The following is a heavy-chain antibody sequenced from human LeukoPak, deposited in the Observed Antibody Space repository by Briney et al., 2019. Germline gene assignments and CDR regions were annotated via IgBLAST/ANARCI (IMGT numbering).Heavy chain of an antibody. Sequence: GGSLRLSCGASGCTFSDHWMHWVRQAPGKGLVWVSGIDTDGSTTRYADSVKGRFTISRDNAKNTLYLQMNTLRAEDTAVYYCARDRPHNWFDPWGQGTLVTVSS. V-gene: IGHV3-74*01. CDR3: ARDRPHNWFDP. CDR2: IDTDGSTT. J-gene: IGHJ5*02. CDR1: GCTFSDHW.